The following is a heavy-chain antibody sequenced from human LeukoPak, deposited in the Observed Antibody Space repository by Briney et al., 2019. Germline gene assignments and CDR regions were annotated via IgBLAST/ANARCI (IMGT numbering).Heavy chain of an antibody. Sequence: GGSLRLSCVASGFTVSTNYINWVRQAPGKGLEWVSSIGSSGSYIYYADSVKGRFTISRDNAKNSLYLQMNSLRAEDTAVYYCARDPTSAYCSSTSCYENNYFDYWGQGTLVTVSS. J-gene: IGHJ4*02. CDR2: IGSSGSYI. CDR3: ARDPTSAYCSSTSCYENNYFDY. V-gene: IGHV3-21*01. CDR1: GFTVSTNY. D-gene: IGHD2-2*01.